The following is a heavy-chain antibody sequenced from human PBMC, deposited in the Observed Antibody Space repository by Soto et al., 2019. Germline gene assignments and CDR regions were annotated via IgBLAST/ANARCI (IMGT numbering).Heavy chain of an antibody. J-gene: IGHJ4*02. D-gene: IGHD3-9*01. V-gene: IGHV3-23*01. CDR3: AKDAKILDWLPTSYHFDF. CDR2: ISRSGNST. CDR1: GLSFSSYA. Sequence: EVQVLESGGGLAQPGRSLRLSCAVSGLSFSSYAMTWVRQSPGKGLERVSSISRSGNSTYSADTVRGRFTISRDNSKNTLYRQMNSRRAEDTAVYYCAKDAKILDWLPTSYHFDFWGQGTLVTVSS.